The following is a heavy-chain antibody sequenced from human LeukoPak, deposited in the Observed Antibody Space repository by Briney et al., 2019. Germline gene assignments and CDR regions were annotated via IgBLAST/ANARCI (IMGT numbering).Heavy chain of an antibody. Sequence: SETLSLTCTVSGGSISSGSYYWSWIRQPAGKGLEWIGRIYTSGSTNYNPSLKSRVTISVDTSKNQFSLKLSSVTAADTAVYYCARGMYSYGYPDFDYWGQGTLVTVSS. CDR1: GGSISSGSYY. J-gene: IGHJ4*02. CDR2: IYTSGST. V-gene: IGHV4-61*02. D-gene: IGHD5-18*01. CDR3: ARGMYSYGYPDFDY.